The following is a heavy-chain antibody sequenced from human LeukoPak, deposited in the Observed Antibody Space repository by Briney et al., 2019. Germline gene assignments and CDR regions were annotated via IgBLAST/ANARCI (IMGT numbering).Heavy chain of an antibody. CDR1: GYTFTSYG. D-gene: IGHD3-22*01. V-gene: IGHV1-69*13. J-gene: IGHJ4*02. CDR3: ARRYYYDSRIDY. Sequence: ASVKVSCRASGYTFTSYGISWVRQAPGQGLEWMGGIIPIFGTANYAQKFQGRVTITADESTSTAYMELSSLRSEDTAVYYCARRYYYDSRIDYWGQGTLVTVSS. CDR2: IIPIFGTA.